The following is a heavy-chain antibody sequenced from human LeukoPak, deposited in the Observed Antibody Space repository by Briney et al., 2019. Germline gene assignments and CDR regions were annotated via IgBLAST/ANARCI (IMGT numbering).Heavy chain of an antibody. D-gene: IGHD2-2*02. CDR3: AKTRVPAAIGKYYFDY. CDR2: ISYDGSNK. CDR1: GFTFNNYA. J-gene: IGHJ4*02. Sequence: GGSLRLSCAASGFTFNNYAMHWVRQAPGKGLEWVAVISYDGSNKYYADSVKGRFTISRDNSKNTLYLQMNSLRAEDTAVYYCAKTRVPAAIGKYYFDYWGQGTLVTVSS. V-gene: IGHV3-30-3*02.